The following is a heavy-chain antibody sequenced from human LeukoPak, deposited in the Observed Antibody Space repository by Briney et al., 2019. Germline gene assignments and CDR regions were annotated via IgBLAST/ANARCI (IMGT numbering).Heavy chain of an antibody. J-gene: IGHJ2*01. D-gene: IGHD6-13*01. V-gene: IGHV3-30*18. CDR3: AQEGIAVPHLTRGYFNL. CDR2: MSHNGVKD. Sequence: GGSLRLSCAASGFIFSDFEMHWVRQAPGKGLQWVARMSHNGVKDSYEDSVKGRFTISRDNSKNTLYLQMNSLRTEDTAVYYCAQEGIAVPHLTRGYFNLWGRGSLVTVSS. CDR1: GFIFSDFE.